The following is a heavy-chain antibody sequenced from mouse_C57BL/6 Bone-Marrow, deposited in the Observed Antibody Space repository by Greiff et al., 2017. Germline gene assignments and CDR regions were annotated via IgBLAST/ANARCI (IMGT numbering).Heavy chain of an antibody. CDR2: VYLYNGGT. V-gene: IGHV1-36*01. D-gene: IGHD1-1*01. Sequence: VQLQQSGPVLVKPGPSVKISCKASGFTFTDYYMHWVKQSHGKSLEWIGLVYLYNGGTSYNQKFKGKATLTVDTSSSTAYMELNSLTSEDSAVYYCASHYYGSSRYWYFDVWGTGTTVTVSS. CDR1: GFTFTDYY. J-gene: IGHJ1*03. CDR3: ASHYYGSSRYWYFDV.